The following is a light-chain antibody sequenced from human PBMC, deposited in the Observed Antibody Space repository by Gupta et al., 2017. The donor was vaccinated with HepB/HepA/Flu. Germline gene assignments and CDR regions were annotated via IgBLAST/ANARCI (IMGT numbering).Light chain of an antibody. Sequence: QSVVTQPPSVSGPPRQRVTISCNGSSSNSGAGYDVHWYQQFPETALKLLIYGNNTRPSGVPDRFSGSKFDTSASLAITGLQADDEADYYCQSFDSSLSGWVFGGGTKLTVL. CDR2: GNN. J-gene: IGLJ2*01. CDR1: SSNSGAGYD. V-gene: IGLV1-40*02. CDR3: QSFDSSLSGWV.